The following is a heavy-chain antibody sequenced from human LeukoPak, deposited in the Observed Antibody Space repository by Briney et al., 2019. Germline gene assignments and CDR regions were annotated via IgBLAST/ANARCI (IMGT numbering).Heavy chain of an antibody. CDR2: IRFDGAIK. CDR3: ARDGRYYYGMDV. D-gene: IGHD1-26*01. CDR1: GFTFSNYG. Sequence: GGSLRLSCAASGFTFSNYGMHWVRQAPGKGLEWVALIRFDGAIKYYADSVKGRFTISRDNSKNTLYLQMNSLRAEDTAVYYCARDGRYYYGMDVWGQGTTVTVSS. J-gene: IGHJ6*02. V-gene: IGHV3-30*02.